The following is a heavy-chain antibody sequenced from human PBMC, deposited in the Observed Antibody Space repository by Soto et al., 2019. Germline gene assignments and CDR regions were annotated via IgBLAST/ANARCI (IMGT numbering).Heavy chain of an antibody. V-gene: IGHV4-39*01. CDR3: ARHHLPYRPSAECPRWFDP. D-gene: IGHD2-2*01. J-gene: IGHJ5*02. Sequence: PSETLSLTCSVSGFSITARNYYWAWVRQSPGKGLEWIQSVYHSGSTNYNSTPSLTRRVSTSVDTSNNQFTLTVTSVTAAETAVYFCARHHLPYRPSAECPRWFDPWGPGILVTVSS. CDR2: VYHSGST. CDR1: GFSITARNYY.